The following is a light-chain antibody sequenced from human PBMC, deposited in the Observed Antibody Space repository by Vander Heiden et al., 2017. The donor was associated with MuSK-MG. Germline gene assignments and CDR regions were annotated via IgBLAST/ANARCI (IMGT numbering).Light chain of an antibody. J-gene: IGKJ4*01. V-gene: IGKV1D-43*01. CDR1: QGISSY. CDR3: QQYYSTPPDT. Sequence: AIRMTQSPFSLSASVGDRVTITCWASQGISSYLAWYQQKPAKAPKLFIYYASSLQSGVPSRFSGSGYGTDYTLTISSRQPEDFAPYYCQQYYSTPPDTFGGGTKVEIK. CDR2: YAS.